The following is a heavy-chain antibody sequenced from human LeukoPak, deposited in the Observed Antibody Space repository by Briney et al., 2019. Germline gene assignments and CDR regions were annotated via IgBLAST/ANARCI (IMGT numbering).Heavy chain of an antibody. D-gene: IGHD3-22*01. CDR2: ISGSSSYI. J-gene: IGHJ4*02. Sequence: GGSLRLSCAASGFTFSSYGMNWVRQAPGKGLEWVSSISGSSSYIYYADSVKGRFTISRDNAKNSLYLQMNSLRAEDTAVYYCARDRDSGYYYFLYYWGQGTLVTVSS. CDR3: ARDRDSGYYYFLYY. V-gene: IGHV3-21*01. CDR1: GFTFSSYG.